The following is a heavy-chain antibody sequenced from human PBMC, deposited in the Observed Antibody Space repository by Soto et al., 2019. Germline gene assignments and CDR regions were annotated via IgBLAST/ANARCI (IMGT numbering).Heavy chain of an antibody. D-gene: IGHD6-19*01. CDR2: IYWDDDK. Sequence: QITLKESGPTLVKPTQTLTLTCTFSGFSLSTSEVGVGWIRQPPGKDLQWLALIYWDDDKRYSPSLKSRLTITKDTSKNQVVRTMTNMDPVDTATDYCAHAPGIAVTTNWFDPWGQGILVTVSS. J-gene: IGHJ5*02. V-gene: IGHV2-5*02. CDR1: GFSLSTSEVG. CDR3: AHAPGIAVTTNWFDP.